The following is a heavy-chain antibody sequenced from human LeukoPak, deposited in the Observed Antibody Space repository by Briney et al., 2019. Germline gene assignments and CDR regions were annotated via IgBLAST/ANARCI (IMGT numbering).Heavy chain of an antibody. D-gene: IGHD4-23*01. Sequence: GSLRLSCAASGFTSSSYSMNWVRQAPGKGLEWVSSISSSSSYIYYADSVKGRFTISRDNSKNTLYLQMNSLRAEDTAVYYCARDLVSWDDYGGNSLGYWGQGTLVTVSS. CDR2: ISSSSSYI. V-gene: IGHV3-21*01. CDR3: ARDLVSWDDYGGNSLGY. CDR1: GFTSSSYS. J-gene: IGHJ4*02.